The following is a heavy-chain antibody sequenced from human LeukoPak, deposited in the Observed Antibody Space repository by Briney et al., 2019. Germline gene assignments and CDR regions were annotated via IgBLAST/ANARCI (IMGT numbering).Heavy chain of an antibody. D-gene: IGHD2-2*01. CDR1: GFSFGSYD. J-gene: IGHJ6*02. CDR3: ASHIVVVTAIRYYAMDV. V-gene: IGHV3-21*01. Sequence: GGSLRLSCAASGFSFGSYDMNWVRQAPGKGLEWVSSITTSSSYIYYADSVKGRFTVSRDNAKNSLYLQMNSLRAEDTAVYYCASHIVVVTAIRYYAMDVWGRGTTVTVSS. CDR2: ITTSSSYI.